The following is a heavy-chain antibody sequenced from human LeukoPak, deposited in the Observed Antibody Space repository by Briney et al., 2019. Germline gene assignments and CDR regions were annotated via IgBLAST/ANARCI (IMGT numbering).Heavy chain of an antibody. CDR2: IRYDGSNK. V-gene: IGHV3-30*02. CDR3: AKSRGNYCDSSGYYYFDY. D-gene: IGHD3-22*01. J-gene: IGHJ4*02. Sequence: AGGSLRLSCAASGFTFSSYGMHWVRQAPGKGLEWVAFIRYDGSNKYYADSVKGRFTISRDNSKNTLYLQMNSLRAEDTAVYYCAKSRGNYCDSSGYYYFDYWGQGTLVTVSS. CDR1: GFTFSSYG.